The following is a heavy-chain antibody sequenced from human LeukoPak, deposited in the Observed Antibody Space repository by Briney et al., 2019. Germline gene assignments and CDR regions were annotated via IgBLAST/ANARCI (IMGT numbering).Heavy chain of an antibody. Sequence: GGSLRLSCGASGFTVNSNYMAWVRQAPGKGLEWVAFIYGGGSTHYSESVRGRFTISRHNSNNTLYLQVGSLRPEDTAVYYCARDLRSCSGGECYEYKWFDPWGQGTLVTVSS. CDR3: ARDLRSCSGGECYEYKWFDP. CDR1: GFTVNSNY. J-gene: IGHJ5*02. D-gene: IGHD2-21*01. V-gene: IGHV3-53*04. CDR2: IYGGGST.